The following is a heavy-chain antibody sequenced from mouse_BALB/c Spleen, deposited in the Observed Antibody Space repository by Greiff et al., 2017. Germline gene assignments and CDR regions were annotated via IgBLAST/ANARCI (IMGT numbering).Heavy chain of an antibody. Sequence: VQLQESGPELVRPGESVKISCKGSGYTFTDYAMHWVKQSHAKSLEWIGVISIYYDNTNYNQKFKGKATMTVVKSSSTAYMELARLTSEDSAIYYCARSGEVRPFAYWGQGTLVTVSA. CDR2: ISIYYDNT. V-gene: IGHV1-67*01. CDR1: GYTFTDYA. J-gene: IGHJ3*01. D-gene: IGHD2-14*01. CDR3: ARSGEVRPFAY.